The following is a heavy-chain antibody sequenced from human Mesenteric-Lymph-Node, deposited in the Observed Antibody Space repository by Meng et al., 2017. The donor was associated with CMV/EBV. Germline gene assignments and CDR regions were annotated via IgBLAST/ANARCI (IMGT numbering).Heavy chain of an antibody. CDR3: AREGRRTYSSSSSSSMFDY. D-gene: IGHD6-6*01. CDR1: GYTFISYG. CDR2: VSAYTGST. Sequence: ASVKVSCKASGYTFISYGITWVRQAPGQGLEWMGWVSAYTGSTQYAQNLQGRVSMTRDTSTRTVYMEVRSLRSDDTAVYYCAREGRRTYSSSSSSSMFDYWGQGTLVTVSS. J-gene: IGHJ4*02. V-gene: IGHV1-18*01.